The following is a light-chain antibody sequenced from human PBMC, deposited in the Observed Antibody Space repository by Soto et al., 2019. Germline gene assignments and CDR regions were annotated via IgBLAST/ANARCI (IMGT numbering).Light chain of an antibody. CDR2: GAS. V-gene: IGKV3-20*01. CDR1: QSVSSSY. Sequence: EIVLTQSPGTLSLSPGERATLSCRASQSVSSSYLAWYQQKPGQAPRLLIYGASSRAIGIPDRFSGSGSGTDFTLTISRLEPEDFAVYYCQQYGSSEITFGQGTRLEIK. J-gene: IGKJ5*01. CDR3: QQYGSSEIT.